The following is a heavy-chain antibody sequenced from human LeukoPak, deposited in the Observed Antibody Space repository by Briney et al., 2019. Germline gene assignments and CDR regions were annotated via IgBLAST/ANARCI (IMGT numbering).Heavy chain of an antibody. CDR1: GDSISSYY. CDR2: IYYSGNT. Sequence: SETLSLTCTVSGDSISSYYWNWVRQPPGKGLEWIGYIYYSGNTNYNPSLKSRVTISLDTSKNQFSLKLTSVTAADTAIFYWTKAARYCSGGSCWDYWGQGTLVTVSS. D-gene: IGHD2-15*01. J-gene: IGHJ4*02. V-gene: IGHV4-59*01. CDR3: TKAARYCSGGSCWDY.